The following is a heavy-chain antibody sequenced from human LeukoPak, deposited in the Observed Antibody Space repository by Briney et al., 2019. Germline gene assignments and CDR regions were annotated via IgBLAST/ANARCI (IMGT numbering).Heavy chain of an antibody. CDR2: IYSGGST. D-gene: IGHD6-13*01. J-gene: IGHJ5*02. CDR3: AKDKDSSSWTPTRNNWFDP. V-gene: IGHV3-66*01. CDR1: EFSVGSNY. Sequence: PGGSLRLSCAASEFSVGSNYMTWVRQAPGKGLEWVSLIYSGGSTYYADSVKGRFTISRDNSKNTLYLQMNSLRAEDTAVYYCAKDKDSSSWTPTRNNWFDPWGQGTLVTVSS.